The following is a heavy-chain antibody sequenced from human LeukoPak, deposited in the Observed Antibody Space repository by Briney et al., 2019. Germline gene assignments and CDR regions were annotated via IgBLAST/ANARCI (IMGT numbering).Heavy chain of an antibody. D-gene: IGHD4-17*01. J-gene: IGHJ4*02. V-gene: IGHV3-21*01. CDR2: ISSSSSYI. CDR1: GFTFSSYS. CDR3: ARGAGATVTTNVDY. Sequence: GGSLRLSCAASGFTFSSYSMNWVRQAPGKGLEWVSSISSSSSYIYYADSVKGRFTISRDNAKNSLYLQMNSLRAEDTAVYYCARGAGATVTTNVDYWGQGTLVTVSS.